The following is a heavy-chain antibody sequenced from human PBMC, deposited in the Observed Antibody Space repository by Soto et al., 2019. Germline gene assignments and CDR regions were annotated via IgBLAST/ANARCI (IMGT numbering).Heavy chain of an antibody. J-gene: IGHJ4*02. Sequence: QVQLQQWGAGLLKPSETLSLTCAVYGGSFSGYYWSWIRQPPGKGLEWIGEINHSGSTNYNPSLKSRVTIAVDTSKNQFSLKLSSVTAADTAVYYCARGNTLWFGKPYYFAYWGQGTLVTVSS. D-gene: IGHD3-10*01. CDR3: ARGNTLWFGKPYYFAY. V-gene: IGHV4-34*01. CDR1: GGSFSGYY. CDR2: INHSGST.